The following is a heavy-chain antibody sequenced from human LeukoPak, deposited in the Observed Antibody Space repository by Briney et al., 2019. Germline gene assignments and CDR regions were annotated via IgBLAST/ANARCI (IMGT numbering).Heavy chain of an antibody. V-gene: IGHV4-39*01. CDR3: ARRPGDYSNYNWFGP. CDR2: IYYSGST. J-gene: IGHJ5*02. CDR1: GGSISSSSYY. D-gene: IGHD4-11*01. Sequence: SETLSLTCTVSGGSISSSSYYWGWIRQPPEKGLEWIGSIYYSGSTYYNPSLKSRITISVDTSKNQFSLKLSSVTAADTAVYYCARRPGDYSNYNWFGPWGQGTLVTVSS.